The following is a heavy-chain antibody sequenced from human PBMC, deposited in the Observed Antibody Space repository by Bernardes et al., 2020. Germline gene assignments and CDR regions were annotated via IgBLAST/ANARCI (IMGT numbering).Heavy chain of an antibody. CDR1: GYSFTSYG. D-gene: IGHD3-22*01. CDR3: ARAFENYYDRSGNYYSDAFDI. V-gene: IGHV1-18*01. CDR2: ISAFNGNT. J-gene: IGHJ3*02. Sequence: ASVKVSWKVSGYSFTSYGLSWVRQAPGQGLEWMGWISAFNGNTNYALKVQDRVTLTADTSTSTVYMELRSLRSDDTAVYYCARAFENYYDRSGNYYSDAFDIWGQGTMVTVSP.